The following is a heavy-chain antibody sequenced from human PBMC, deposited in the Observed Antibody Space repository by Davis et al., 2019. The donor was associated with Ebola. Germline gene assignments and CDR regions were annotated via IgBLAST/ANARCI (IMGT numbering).Heavy chain of an antibody. CDR3: ARDPGYSYGYIINWFDP. V-gene: IGHV3-74*01. J-gene: IGHJ5*02. D-gene: IGHD5-18*01. CDR2: INSDGSST. CDR1: GLTFSTYW. Sequence: PGGSLRLSCVVSGLTFSTYWMHWVRQAPGKGLVWVSRINSDGSSTIYADSVKGRFTISRDNAKNTLYLQMNSLTAEDTAVYYCARDPGYSYGYIINWFDPWGQGTLVTVSS.